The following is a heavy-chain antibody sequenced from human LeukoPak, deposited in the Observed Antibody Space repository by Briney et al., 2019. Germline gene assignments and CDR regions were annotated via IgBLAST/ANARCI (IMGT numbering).Heavy chain of an antibody. V-gene: IGHV4-34*01. CDR2: INHSGST. CDR1: DGSFSGYY. D-gene: IGHD6-6*01. Sequence: PSETLSLTCAVYDGSFSGYYWSWIRQPPGKGLEWIGEINHSGSTNYNPSLKSRVTISVDTSKNQFSLKLSSVTAADTAVYYCARAYSSSSWGWFDPWGQGTLVTVSS. J-gene: IGHJ5*02. CDR3: ARAYSSSSWGWFDP.